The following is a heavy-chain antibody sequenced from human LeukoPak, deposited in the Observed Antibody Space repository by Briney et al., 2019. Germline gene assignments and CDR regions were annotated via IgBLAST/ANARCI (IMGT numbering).Heavy chain of an antibody. CDR3: AKISYSSSVDHADYYYGMDV. Sequence: QPGGSLRLSCAASGFTFSSYAMSWVRQAPGKGLEWVSAISGSGGSTYYADSVKGRFTISRDNSKNTLYLQMNSLRAEDTAVYYCAKISYSSSVDHADYYYGMDVWGQGTTVTVSS. CDR1: GFTFSSYA. D-gene: IGHD6-6*01. CDR2: ISGSGGST. V-gene: IGHV3-23*01. J-gene: IGHJ6*02.